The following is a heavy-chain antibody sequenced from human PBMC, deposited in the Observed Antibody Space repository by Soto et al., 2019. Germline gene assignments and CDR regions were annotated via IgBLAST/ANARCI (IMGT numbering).Heavy chain of an antibody. Sequence: LRLSCTASGFPFNVYGLHWVRHAPGKGLERVAVIWYDGSNKYYADSVKGRFTISRDNAKNTLYLQMKSLRAEDTAVYYCARDTVYYDSSGYCTFDYWGQGTMVTVSS. CDR2: IWYDGSNK. J-gene: IGHJ4*02. CDR1: GFPFNVYG. D-gene: IGHD3-22*01. CDR3: ARDTVYYDSSGYCTFDY. V-gene: IGHV3-33*08.